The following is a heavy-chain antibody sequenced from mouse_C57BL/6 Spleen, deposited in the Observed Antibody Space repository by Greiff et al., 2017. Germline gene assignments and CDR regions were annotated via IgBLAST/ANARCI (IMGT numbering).Heavy chain of an antibody. CDR3: ARSRDYGDWYFDV. D-gene: IGHD2-4*01. Sequence: QVQLKESGPELVKPGASVKISCKASGYAFSSSWMNWVKQRPGKGLEWIGRIYPGDGDTNYNGKFKGKATLTADKSSSTAYMQLSSLTSEDSAVYFCARSRDYGDWYFDVWGTGTTVTVSS. CDR2: IYPGDGDT. V-gene: IGHV1-82*01. J-gene: IGHJ1*03. CDR1: GYAFSSSW.